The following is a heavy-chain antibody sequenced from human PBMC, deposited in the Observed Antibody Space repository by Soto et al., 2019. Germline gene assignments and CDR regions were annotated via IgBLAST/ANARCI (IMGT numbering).Heavy chain of an antibody. V-gene: IGHV4-30-2*01. J-gene: IGHJ6*02. CDR2: IYQSGST. Sequence: QLQLQESGSRLVKPSQTLSLTCAVSGGSISSGGYSWSWIRQQPGKGLEWIGYIYQSGSTYYNLSPKSRVTLSVDKSKAQSALKRSSVTAANTAVYYWARVPGPWGQGTTVTVSS. CDR3: ARVPGP. CDR1: GGSISSGGYS.